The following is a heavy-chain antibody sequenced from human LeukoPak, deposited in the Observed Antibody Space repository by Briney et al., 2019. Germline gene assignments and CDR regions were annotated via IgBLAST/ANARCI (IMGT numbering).Heavy chain of an antibody. CDR2: INHSGST. V-gene: IGHV4-34*01. Sequence: SETLSLTCAVYGGSFSGYYWSGIRQPPGKGLEWIGEINHSGSTYYNPSLKSRVTISVDTSKNQFSLKLSSVTAADTAVYYCARGRHSSGWYGYWGQGTLVTVSS. CDR1: GGSFSGYY. J-gene: IGHJ4*02. CDR3: ARGRHSSGWYGY. D-gene: IGHD6-19*01.